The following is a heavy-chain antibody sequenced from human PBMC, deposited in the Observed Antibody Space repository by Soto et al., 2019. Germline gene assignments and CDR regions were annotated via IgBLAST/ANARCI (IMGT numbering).Heavy chain of an antibody. J-gene: IGHJ5*02. Sequence: QVPLVQSGAEVKKPGSSVTVSCKASGGTFSSYAIHWVRQAPGQGLEWMGGIIPMYGSAKYAQRFQGRVTITADESTTTVYIELTSLTSQDTAVYYCARVTSMVRGVIDNWFDPWGHGTLVTVSS. CDR2: IIPMYGSA. V-gene: IGHV1-69*01. D-gene: IGHD3-10*01. CDR3: ARVTSMVRGVIDNWFDP. CDR1: GGTFSSYA.